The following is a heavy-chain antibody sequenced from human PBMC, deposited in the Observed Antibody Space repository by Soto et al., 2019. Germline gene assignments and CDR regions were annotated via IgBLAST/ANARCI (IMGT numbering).Heavy chain of an antibody. CDR3: VRAIGHYGMDV. V-gene: IGHV3-23*01. J-gene: IGHJ6*02. D-gene: IGHD3-22*01. CDR2: ISGSGGST. CDR1: GFTFSSYA. Sequence: GGSLRLSCAASGFTFSSYAMSWVRQAPGKGLEWVSAISGSGGSTYYADSVKGRFTISRDNAKNTLYLQMNSLRAEDTAVYYCVRAIGHYGMDVWGRGTTVTVSS.